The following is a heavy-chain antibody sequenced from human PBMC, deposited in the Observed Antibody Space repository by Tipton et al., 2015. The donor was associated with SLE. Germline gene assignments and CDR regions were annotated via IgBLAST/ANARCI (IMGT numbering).Heavy chain of an antibody. CDR1: GFTFSSYA. V-gene: IGHV3-30*04. CDR2: ISYDGSNK. CDR3: AREASNDSRGYMDV. J-gene: IGHJ6*03. D-gene: IGHD3-3*01. Sequence: SLRLSCAASGFTFSSYAMHWVRQAPGKGLEWVAVISYDGSNKYYADSVKGRFTISRDNSKNTLYLQMNSLRAEDTAVYYCAREASNDSRGYMDVWGKGTPVTVSS.